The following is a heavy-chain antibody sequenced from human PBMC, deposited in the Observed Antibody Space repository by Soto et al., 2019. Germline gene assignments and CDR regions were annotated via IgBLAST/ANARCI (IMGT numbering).Heavy chain of an antibody. J-gene: IGHJ3*02. CDR2: IYHSGST. V-gene: IGHV4-4*02. CDR3: AGGKLVPLSRYGYGDAFDI. CDR1: GGSISSSNW. Sequence: QVQLQESGPGLVKPSGTLSLTCAVSGGSISSSNWWSWVRQPPGKGLEWIGEIYHSGSTNYNPSLKSRVTISVDKSKNQFSLKLSSVTAADTAVYYCAGGKLVPLSRYGYGDAFDIWGQGTMVTVSS. D-gene: IGHD6-6*01.